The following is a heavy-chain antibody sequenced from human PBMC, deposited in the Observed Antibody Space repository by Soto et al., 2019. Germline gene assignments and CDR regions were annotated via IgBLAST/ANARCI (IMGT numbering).Heavy chain of an antibody. V-gene: IGHV1-3*01. CDR2: INADNGNT. CDR3: ARSRYYDFWSGFLNYYGMDV. J-gene: IGHJ6*02. CDR1: GYTFTSYA. D-gene: IGHD3-3*01. Sequence: GASVKVSCKDSGYTFTSYAMHWVRQAPGQRLEWMGWINADNGNTNYAQKLQGRVTMTTDTSTSTAYMELRSLRSDDTAVYYCARSRYYDFWSGFLNYYGMDVWGQGTTVTVSS.